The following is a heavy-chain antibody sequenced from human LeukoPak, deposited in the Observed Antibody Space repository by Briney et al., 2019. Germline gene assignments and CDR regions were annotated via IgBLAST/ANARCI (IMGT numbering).Heavy chain of an antibody. V-gene: IGHV1-69*13. CDR2: ITPMFGTA. CDR1: GGTFSSYA. Sequence: SVKVSCKASGGTFSSYAISWVRQAPGQGLEWMGGITPMFGTANYAQKFQGRVTITADESTSTAYMELSSLRSENTAVYYCVRDGSYYDSSGYYYLYWGQGTLVTVSS. D-gene: IGHD3-22*01. CDR3: VRDGSYYDSSGYYYLY. J-gene: IGHJ4*02.